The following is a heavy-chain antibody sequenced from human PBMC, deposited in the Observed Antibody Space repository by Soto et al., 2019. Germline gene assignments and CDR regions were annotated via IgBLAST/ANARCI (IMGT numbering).Heavy chain of an antibody. D-gene: IGHD3-3*01. J-gene: IGHJ5*02. Sequence: SETLSLTCSVSGGTISGYYWTWIRQPAGKGPEWIGRIYSSGNTKYNPSLQSRVTMSLDTSNKQFSLRLTSVTAADTAVYYCARGQRFSVWCDPGGQGTFGTGSS. CDR2: IYSSGNT. V-gene: IGHV4-4*07. CDR3: ARGQRFSVWCDP. CDR1: GGTISGYY.